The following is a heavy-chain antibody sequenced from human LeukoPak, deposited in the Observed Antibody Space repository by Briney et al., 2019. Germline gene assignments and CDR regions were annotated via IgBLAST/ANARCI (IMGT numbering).Heavy chain of an antibody. CDR1: GFTFSSYG. Sequence: GGSLRLSCAASGFTFSSYGMHWVRQAPGKGLEWVAFIRYDGSNKYYADSVKGRFTISRDNSKNTLYLQMNSLRAEDTAVYYCAKDYSNYSDYYYYMDVWGKGTTVTVSS. CDR3: AKDYSNYSDYYYYMDV. CDR2: IRYDGSNK. J-gene: IGHJ6*03. V-gene: IGHV3-30*02. D-gene: IGHD4-11*01.